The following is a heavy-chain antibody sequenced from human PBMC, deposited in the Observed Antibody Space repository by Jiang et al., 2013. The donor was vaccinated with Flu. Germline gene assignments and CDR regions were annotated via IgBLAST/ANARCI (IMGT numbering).Heavy chain of an antibody. Sequence: GSGLVKPSETLSLTCTVSGDSVRSGSYYWSWIRQPPGKGLEWIGHIYFTGRIKYNPSLKSRVTISLDTSKNQFSLNLSSVTAADTAVYYCARAREDCGGDCPLGWFDPWGQGTLATVSS. CDR3: ARAREDCGGDCPLGWFDP. D-gene: IGHD2-21*02. J-gene: IGHJ5*02. CDR1: GDSVRSGSYY. V-gene: IGHV4-61*01. CDR2: IYFTGRI.